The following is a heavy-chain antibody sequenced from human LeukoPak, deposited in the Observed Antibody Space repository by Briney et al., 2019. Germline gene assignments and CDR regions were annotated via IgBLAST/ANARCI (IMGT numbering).Heavy chain of an antibody. CDR1: GFTFSSYW. CDR2: IKQDGSEK. J-gene: IGHJ4*02. Sequence: GGSLRLSCAASGFTFSSYWMSWVRQAPGKGLEWVANIKQDGSEKYYVDSVKGRFTISRDNAKNSLYLQMNSLRAEDTAVYYCARDSGDSSGYYPGYWGQGTLVTVSS. CDR3: ARDSGDSSGYYPGY. V-gene: IGHV3-7*01. D-gene: IGHD3-22*01.